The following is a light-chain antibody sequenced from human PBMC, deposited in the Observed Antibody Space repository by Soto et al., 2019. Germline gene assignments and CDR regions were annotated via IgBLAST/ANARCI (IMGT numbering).Light chain of an antibody. J-gene: IGLJ3*02. Sequence: QSALTQPPSASGSPGQSVTISCTGTSSDVGGYNYVSWYQQHPGEVPKLIIYEVTKRPSGVPDRFSGSKSGNTASLTVSGLQAEDEADYYCSSYADSNNWVFGGGTQLTVL. CDR3: SSYADSNNWV. CDR1: SSDVGGYNY. V-gene: IGLV2-8*01. CDR2: EVT.